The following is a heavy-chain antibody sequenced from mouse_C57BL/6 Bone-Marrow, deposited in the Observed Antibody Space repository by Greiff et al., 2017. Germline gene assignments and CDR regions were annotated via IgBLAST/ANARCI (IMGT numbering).Heavy chain of an antibody. CDR2: IDPSVSYT. Sequence: QVQLQQPGAELVRPGTSVKLSCKASGYTFTSYWMHWVKQRPGQGLEWIGVIDPSVSYTNYNQKFKGKATLTVDTSSSTAYMQLSSLTSEDSAVYYCARWGYGSSYPYYFDYWGQGTTLTVSS. CDR1: GYTFTSYW. D-gene: IGHD1-1*01. J-gene: IGHJ2*01. V-gene: IGHV1-59*01. CDR3: ARWGYGSSYPYYFDY.